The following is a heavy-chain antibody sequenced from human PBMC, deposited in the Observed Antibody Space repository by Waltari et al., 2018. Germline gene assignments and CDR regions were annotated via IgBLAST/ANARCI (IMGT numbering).Heavy chain of an antibody. J-gene: IGHJ6*02. CDR1: GFTVSSFY. Sequence: QVHVEESGGGLMQPGGSLRLSCAASGFTVSSFYMAWVRQAPGKGLEWIGNVYYTGRTNYNPSLKSRVIISVDTSKSQFSLMLRSVTAADTATYYCARLRREYDYDGMDVWGQGTAITVSS. CDR3: ARLRREYDYDGMDV. V-gene: IGHV4-59*02. CDR2: VYYTGRT.